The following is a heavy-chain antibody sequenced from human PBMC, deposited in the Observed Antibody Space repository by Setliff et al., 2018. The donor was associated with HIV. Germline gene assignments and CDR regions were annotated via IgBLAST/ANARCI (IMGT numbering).Heavy chain of an antibody. J-gene: IGHJ5*01. V-gene: IGHV4-38-2*01. CDR2: IYHSGST. Sequence: SETLSLTCAVSSYSISSGYYWGWIRQPPGKGLEWIGNIYHSGSTYYNPSLTSRVTMSTDTPNNRFALKLTSVTAADTAVYYCAKRAVQDGTVTSSNWFESWGQGTLVTVSS. CDR1: SYSISSGYY. CDR3: AKRAVQDGTVTSSNWFES. D-gene: IGHD1-7*01.